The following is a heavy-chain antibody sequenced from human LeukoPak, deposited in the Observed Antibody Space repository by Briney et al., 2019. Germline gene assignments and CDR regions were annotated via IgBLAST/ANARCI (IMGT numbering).Heavy chain of an antibody. CDR2: IYPGDSDT. J-gene: IGHJ5*02. Sequence: GESLKISWKGSGYSFTSYWIAWVRQMPGKGLEWMGIIYPGDSDTRYSPSFQGQVTISADKSIITAYLQCSSLKASDTAMYYCAGHGAYFTSTSWYGGGQKGFDPWGQGTLVTVSS. D-gene: IGHD2-2*01. V-gene: IGHV5-51*01. CDR1: GYSFTSYW. CDR3: AGHGAYFTSTSWYGGGQKGFDP.